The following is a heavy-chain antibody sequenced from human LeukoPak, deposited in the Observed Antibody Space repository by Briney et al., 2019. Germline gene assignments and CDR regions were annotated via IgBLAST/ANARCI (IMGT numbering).Heavy chain of an antibody. CDR3: ARDLGSGIAEPFDH. Sequence: PRASVKVSCKASGYTFTNYGISWVRQAPGQGLEWMGWISAYNGNANYAQKLQGRVTVTTDTSTSTAYMELRSLRSDDTAVYYCARDLGSGIAEPFDHWGQGTLVTVSS. CDR2: ISAYNGNA. CDR1: GYTFTNYG. J-gene: IGHJ4*02. V-gene: IGHV1-18*01. D-gene: IGHD6-13*01.